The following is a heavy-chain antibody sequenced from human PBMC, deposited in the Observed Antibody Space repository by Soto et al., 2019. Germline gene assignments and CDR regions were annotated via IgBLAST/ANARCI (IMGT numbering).Heavy chain of an antibody. J-gene: IGHJ5*02. D-gene: IGHD6-19*01. CDR3: AKTLAVAGITGWFDP. CDR1: GFTFSNYA. CDR2: ISGSGGAT. Sequence: EVQLLESGGGLVQPGGSLRLSCAASGFTFSNYAMSWGRQAPGKGLEWVSAISGSGGATYFADSVQGRFTISRDNSKNTLYLQMNSLRAEDTAVYYCAKTLAVAGITGWFDPWGQGTLVTVSS. V-gene: IGHV3-23*01.